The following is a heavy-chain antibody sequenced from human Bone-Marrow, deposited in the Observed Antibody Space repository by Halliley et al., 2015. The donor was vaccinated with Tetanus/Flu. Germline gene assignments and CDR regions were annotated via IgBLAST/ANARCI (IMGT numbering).Heavy chain of an antibody. J-gene: IGHJ6*02. D-gene: IGHD3-16*01. CDR1: GFTFSSYS. CDR3: AGSRVGGGRYYYNGLDV. CDR2: ITSSRGYL. V-gene: IGHV3-21*01. Sequence: SLRLSCEASGFTFSSYSMNWVRQAPGKGLEWVSSITSSRGYLYYADSVKGRFTISRDNAKNSLYLQMNSLRVEDTAVYFCAGSRVGGGRYYYNGLDVWGQGATVAVSS.